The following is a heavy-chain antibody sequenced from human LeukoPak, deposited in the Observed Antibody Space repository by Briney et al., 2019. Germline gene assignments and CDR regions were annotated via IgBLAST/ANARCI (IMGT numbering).Heavy chain of an antibody. V-gene: IGHV1-46*01. D-gene: IGHD5-18*01. CDR3: ARGSSSGSYGYGLDHVWDY. CDR2: INPSGGST. J-gene: IGHJ4*02. CDR1: GYTFTSYY. Sequence: ASVKVSCKASGYTFTSYYMHWVRQAPGQGLEWMGIINPSGGSTSYAQKFQGRVTMTRDMSTSTVYMELSSLRSEDTAVYYCARGSSSGSYGYGLDHVWDYWGQGTLVTVSS.